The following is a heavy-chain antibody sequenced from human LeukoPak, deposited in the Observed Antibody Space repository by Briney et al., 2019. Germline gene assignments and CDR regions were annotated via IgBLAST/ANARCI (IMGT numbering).Heavy chain of an antibody. J-gene: IGHJ5*02. CDR3: ASPKRGDAILPDH. CDR2: ISYEGSGK. CDR1: GFTFSNYA. D-gene: IGHD3-10*01. V-gene: IGHV3-30*04. Sequence: PGGSLRLSCVASGFTFSNYAMHWVRQAPGKGLEWVAVISYEGSGKYYADSVKGRFTISRDNSKNTLHLQMDSLRDEDTAVYYCASPKRGDAILPDHWGQGTLVTVSS.